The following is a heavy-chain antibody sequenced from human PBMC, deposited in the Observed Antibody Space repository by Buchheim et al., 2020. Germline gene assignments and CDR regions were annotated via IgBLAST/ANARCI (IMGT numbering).Heavy chain of an antibody. CDR1: GGSFSDYY. CDR2: INHSGST. V-gene: IGHV4-34*01. CDR3: ARGIAAAGTFTWFDP. Sequence: QVQLQQWGAGLLRPSETLSLTCAVYGGSFSDYYWSWIRQPPGKGLEWIGEINHSGSTNYNPSLKSRVTISVDTSKNQFSLKLSSVTAADTAVYYCARGIAAAGTFTWFDPWGQGTL. D-gene: IGHD6-13*01. J-gene: IGHJ5*02.